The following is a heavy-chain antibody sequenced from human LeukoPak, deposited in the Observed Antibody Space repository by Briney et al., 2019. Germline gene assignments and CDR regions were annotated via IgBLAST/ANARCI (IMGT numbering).Heavy chain of an antibody. Sequence: SVKVSCKASGGTFSSYAISWVRQSPGQGLEWMGGIIPIFGTANYAQKFQGRVTITADESTSTAYMELSSLRSEDTAVYYCARGYLPYYYDSSGYYPLGYWGQGTLVTVSS. D-gene: IGHD3-22*01. CDR1: GGTFSSYA. CDR2: IIPIFGTA. J-gene: IGHJ4*02. CDR3: ARGYLPYYYDSSGYYPLGY. V-gene: IGHV1-69*13.